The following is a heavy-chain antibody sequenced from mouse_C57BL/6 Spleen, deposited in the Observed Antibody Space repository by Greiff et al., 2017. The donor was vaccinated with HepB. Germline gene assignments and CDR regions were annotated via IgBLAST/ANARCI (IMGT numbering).Heavy chain of an antibody. CDR1: GFTFTDYY. D-gene: IGHD2-3*01. J-gene: IGHJ4*01. V-gene: IGHV7-3*01. CDR2: IRNKANGYTT. CDR3: ALYDGSSYAMDY. Sequence: EVMLMESGGGLVQPGGSLSLSCAASGFTFTDYYMSWVRQPPGKALEWLGFIRNKANGYTTEYSASVKGRFTISRDNSQSILYLQMNALRAEDSATYYCALYDGSSYAMDYWGQGTSVTVSS.